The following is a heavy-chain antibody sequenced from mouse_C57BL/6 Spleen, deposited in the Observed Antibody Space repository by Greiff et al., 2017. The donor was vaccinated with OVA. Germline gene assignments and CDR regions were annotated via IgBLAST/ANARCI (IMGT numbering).Heavy chain of an antibody. Sequence: VQLQQSGAELVKPGASLKVSCTASGYSFTSYWMHWVNQRPGQGLEWIGRILPSDSDTNYNPKFKGKATLTVDKSSSTSYMQLSSLTSEDSAVCYCAIGDLDDYDGAYWGQGTLVTVSA. J-gene: IGHJ3*01. D-gene: IGHD2-4*01. CDR1: GYSFTSYW. V-gene: IGHV1-74*01. CDR2: ILPSDSDT. CDR3: AIGDLDDYDGAY.